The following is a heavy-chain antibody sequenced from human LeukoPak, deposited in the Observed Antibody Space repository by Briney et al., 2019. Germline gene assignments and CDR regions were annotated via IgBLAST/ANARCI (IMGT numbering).Heavy chain of an antibody. V-gene: IGHV3-30*04. Sequence: GGSLRLACAASGFTFSSYDMHWVSQAPGKGLEWVAVISYDGSNKYYADSVKGRFTISRDNSKNTLYLQMNSLRAEDTAVYYCARGERWLQFLFWGQGTLVTVSS. CDR1: GFTFSSYD. CDR3: ARGERWLQFLF. D-gene: IGHD5-24*01. CDR2: ISYDGSNK. J-gene: IGHJ4*02.